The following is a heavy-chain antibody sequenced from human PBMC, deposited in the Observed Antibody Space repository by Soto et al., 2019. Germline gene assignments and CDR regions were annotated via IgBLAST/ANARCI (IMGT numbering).Heavy chain of an antibody. CDR1: GGSISSGGYY. J-gene: IGHJ5*02. CDR2: IYYSGST. V-gene: IGHV4-31*03. Sequence: SETLSLTCTVSGGSISSGGYYWSWIRQHPGKGLEWIGYIYYSGSTYYNPSLKSRVTISVDTSKNQFSLKLSSVTAADTAVYYCARDVPPPKSGGRGWFDPWGQGTLVTVSS. CDR3: ARDVPPPKSGGRGWFDP. D-gene: IGHD2-15*01.